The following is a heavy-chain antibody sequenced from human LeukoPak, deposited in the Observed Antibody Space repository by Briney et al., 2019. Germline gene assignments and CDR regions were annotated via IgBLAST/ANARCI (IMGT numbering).Heavy chain of an antibody. D-gene: IGHD3-3*01. J-gene: IGHJ6*03. CDR3: AREKVVSGYYDNYYYYYMDV. V-gene: IGHV1-46*01. CDR1: GGTFSSYT. Sequence: GASVKVSCKASGGTFSSYTITRVRQAPGQGLEWMRIINPSGGSTSYAQKFQGRVTMTRDMSTSTAYMELSSLRSEDTAVYYCAREKVVSGYYDNYYYYYMDVWGKGTTVTISS. CDR2: INPSGGST.